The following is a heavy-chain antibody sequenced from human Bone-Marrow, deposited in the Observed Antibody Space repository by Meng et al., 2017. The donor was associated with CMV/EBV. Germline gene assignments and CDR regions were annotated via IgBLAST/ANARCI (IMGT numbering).Heavy chain of an antibody. D-gene: IGHD2-15*01. CDR3: ARDQIVSGMDV. Sequence: GGSLRLSCAASGFTFSSYSMNWVRQAPGKGLEWVSSISSSSSYIYYADSVKGRFTISRDNAKNSLYLQMNGLRAEDTAVYYCARDQIVSGMDVWGQGTTVTVSS. V-gene: IGHV3-21*01. CDR2: ISSSSSYI. CDR1: GFTFSSYS. J-gene: IGHJ6*02.